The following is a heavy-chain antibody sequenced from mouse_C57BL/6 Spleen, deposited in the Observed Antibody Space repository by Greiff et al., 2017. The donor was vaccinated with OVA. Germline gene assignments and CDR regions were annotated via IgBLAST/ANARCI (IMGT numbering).Heavy chain of an antibody. V-gene: IGHV2-2*01. CDR3: ARQHEDYAMDY. Sequence: QVQLKESGPGLVQPSQSLSITCTVSGFSLTSYGVHWVRQSPGKGLEWLGVIWSGGSTDDNAAFISSLSISKDNSKSQVFFKMNSLQADDADIYYCARQHEDYAMDYWGQGTSVTVSS. J-gene: IGHJ4*01. CDR2: IWSGGST. CDR1: GFSLTSYG.